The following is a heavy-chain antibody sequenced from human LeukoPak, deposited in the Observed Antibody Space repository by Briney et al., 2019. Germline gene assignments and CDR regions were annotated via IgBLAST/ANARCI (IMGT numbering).Heavy chain of an antibody. D-gene: IGHD2-2*01. J-gene: IGHJ4*02. V-gene: IGHV5-51*01. Sequence: GESLKISCKGSGYSFTSYWVGWVRQMPGKGLEWMGIIYPGDPDTRYSPSFQGQVTISADKSISTAYLQWSSLKASDTAMYYCARTQRYCSSTSCPLGYWGQGTLVTVSS. CDR3: ARTQRYCSSTSCPLGY. CDR1: GYSFTSYW. CDR2: IYPGDPDT.